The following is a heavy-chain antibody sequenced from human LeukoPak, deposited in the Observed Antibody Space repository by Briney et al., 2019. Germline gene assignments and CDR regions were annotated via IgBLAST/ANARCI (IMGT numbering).Heavy chain of an antibody. J-gene: IGHJ4*02. CDR1: GNTFSGYY. Sequence: ASVNVSCKASGNTFSGYYIHWVRQAPGQGLEWMGWINPKSGGTNYAQKFQGRVTMTRDTSTSTAYMDLSSLISDDTAVYYCARDREGLAYFDYWGQGTLVTVSS. V-gene: IGHV1-2*02. CDR3: ARDREGLAYFDY. CDR2: INPKSGGT. D-gene: IGHD3/OR15-3a*01.